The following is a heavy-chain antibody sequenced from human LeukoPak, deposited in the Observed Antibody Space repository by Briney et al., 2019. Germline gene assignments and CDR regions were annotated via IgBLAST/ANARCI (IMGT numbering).Heavy chain of an antibody. Sequence: SETLSLTCTVSGRSISLGYYWGWIRQPPGKGLEWIGSVFHDGSTHYNPSLQSRVTISVDTSKNQFSLKLSSVTAADTAVYYCAREVRSSWYDAFDIWGQGTMVTVSS. V-gene: IGHV4-38-2*02. D-gene: IGHD6-13*01. CDR3: AREVRSSWYDAFDI. J-gene: IGHJ3*02. CDR2: VFHDGST. CDR1: GRSISLGYY.